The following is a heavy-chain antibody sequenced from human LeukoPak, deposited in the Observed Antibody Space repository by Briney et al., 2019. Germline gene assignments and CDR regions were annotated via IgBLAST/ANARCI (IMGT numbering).Heavy chain of an antibody. V-gene: IGHV1-2*02. CDR1: GYTFTDYY. J-gene: IGHJ4*02. Sequence: GASEKVSCKASGYTFTDYYMHWVRQAPGQGLEWMGWINPDSGGTNYAQKFQGRVTMTRDTSISTAYMDLSRLISDDTAVYYCARDLSVAAVDYWGQGTLVTVSS. D-gene: IGHD6-13*01. CDR3: ARDLSVAAVDY. CDR2: INPDSGGT.